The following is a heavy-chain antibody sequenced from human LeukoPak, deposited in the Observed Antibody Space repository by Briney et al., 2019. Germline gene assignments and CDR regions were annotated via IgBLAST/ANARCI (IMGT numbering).Heavy chain of an antibody. V-gene: IGHV1-46*01. Sequence: ASVKVSCKASGYTFTSYYMHWVRQAPGQGLEWMGIINPSGGSTSYAQKFQSRVTMTRDMSTSTVYMEQSSLRSEDTAVYYCARRDIVRGFDYWGQGTLVTVSS. J-gene: IGHJ4*02. CDR1: GYTFTSYY. CDR3: ARRDIVRGFDY. D-gene: IGHD2-8*01. CDR2: INPSGGST.